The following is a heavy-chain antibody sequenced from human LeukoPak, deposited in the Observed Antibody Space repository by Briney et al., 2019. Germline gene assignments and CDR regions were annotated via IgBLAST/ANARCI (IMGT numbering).Heavy chain of an antibody. J-gene: IGHJ4*02. Sequence: GGSLRLSCAASGFTFGNYWMSWVHQAPGKGLEWVANIKEDGTETYYVDSVKGRFTISRDNAKNSLYLQMNSLRVEDTAVYYCAKEGRSLQTYWGQGTLVTVSS. D-gene: IGHD5-24*01. CDR2: IKEDGTET. V-gene: IGHV3-7*03. CDR3: AKEGRSLQTY. CDR1: GFTFGNYW.